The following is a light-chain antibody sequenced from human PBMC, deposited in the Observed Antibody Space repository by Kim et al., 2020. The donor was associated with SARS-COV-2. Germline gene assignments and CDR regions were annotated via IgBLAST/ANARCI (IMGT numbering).Light chain of an antibody. CDR3: LQDYNYRWT. V-gene: IGKV1-6*01. CDR1: QDFGNA. J-gene: IGKJ1*01. Sequence: AIQMTQSPSSLSASVGDRVTITCRTSQDFGNALGWFQQKPGKAPQLLISAASSLQSGVPSRFSGSGSGTDFTLTISTLQPEDFATYYCLQDYNYRWTFGQGTKVDIK. CDR2: AAS.